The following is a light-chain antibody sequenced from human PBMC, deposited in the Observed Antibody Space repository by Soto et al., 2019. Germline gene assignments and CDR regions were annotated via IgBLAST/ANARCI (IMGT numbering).Light chain of an antibody. CDR3: SSYTGGNPSYV. V-gene: IGLV2-8*01. CDR2: EVT. Sequence: QSVLTQPPSASGSPGQSVTISCTGTSSDVGGYDYVSLYQQHPGKAPKLMIYEVTIRPSGVSDRFSGSKSGNTASLTVSGLQAEDEADYYCSSYTGGNPSYVFGTGTKVTVL. J-gene: IGLJ1*01. CDR1: SSDVGGYDY.